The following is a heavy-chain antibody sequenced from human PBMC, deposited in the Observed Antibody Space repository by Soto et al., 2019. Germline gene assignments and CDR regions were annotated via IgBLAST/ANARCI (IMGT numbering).Heavy chain of an antibody. CDR2: IWDDGSNK. D-gene: IGHD1-1*01. V-gene: IGHV3-33*01. CDR3: ARGREWAATTGYYYYGMDV. Sequence: GGSLRLSCAASGFTFSSYGMHWVRQAPGKGLEWVAVIWDDGSNKYYADSVKGRFTISRDNSKNTLYLQMNSLRDENTVVYYCARGREWAATTGYYYYGMDVWGQGTTVTVSS. J-gene: IGHJ6*02. CDR1: GFTFSSYG.